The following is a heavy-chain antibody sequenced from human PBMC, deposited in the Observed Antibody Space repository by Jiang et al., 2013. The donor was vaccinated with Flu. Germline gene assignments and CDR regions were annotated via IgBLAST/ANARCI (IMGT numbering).Heavy chain of an antibody. CDR2: ISYDGSNK. D-gene: IGHD6-6*01. V-gene: IGHV3-30*18. Sequence: VQLVESGGGVVQPGRSLRLSCAASGFTFSSYGMHWVRQAPGKGLEWVAVISYDGSNKYYADSVKGRFTISRDNSKNTLYLQMNSLRAEDTAVYYCAKDLRVAARYYYYGMDVWGQGTTVTVSS. CDR1: GFTFSSYG. J-gene: IGHJ6*02. CDR3: AKDLRVAARYYYYGMDV.